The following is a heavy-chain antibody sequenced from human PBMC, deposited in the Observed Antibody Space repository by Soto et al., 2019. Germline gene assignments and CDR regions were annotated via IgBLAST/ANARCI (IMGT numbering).Heavy chain of an antibody. V-gene: IGHV3-30-3*01. J-gene: IGHJ6*02. CDR2: ISYDGSNK. CDR1: GFTFSSYA. D-gene: IGHD2-2*02. CDR3: ARDREYQLLYRYYYYGMDV. Sequence: AGGSLRLSCXASGFTFSSYAMHWVRQAPGKGLEWVAVISYDGSNKYYADSVKGRFTISRDNSKNTLYLQMNSLRAEDTAVYYCARDREYQLLYRYYYYGMDVWGQGTTVTVSS.